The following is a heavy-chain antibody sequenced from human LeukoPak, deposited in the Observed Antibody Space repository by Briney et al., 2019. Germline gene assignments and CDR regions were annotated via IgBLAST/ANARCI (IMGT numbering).Heavy chain of an antibody. CDR2: ISGSGGST. CDR3: AKGTTTLVVTKIDY. J-gene: IGHJ4*02. V-gene: IGHV3-23*01. D-gene: IGHD4-23*01. Sequence: GGTLRLSCAASGFTFSTYAMSWVRQAPGKGLEWVSVISGSGGSTYYADSVKGRFTISRDNSKNTLYLQMNSLRAEDTAVYYCAKGTTTLVVTKIDYWGQGTLVTVSS. CDR1: GFTFSTYA.